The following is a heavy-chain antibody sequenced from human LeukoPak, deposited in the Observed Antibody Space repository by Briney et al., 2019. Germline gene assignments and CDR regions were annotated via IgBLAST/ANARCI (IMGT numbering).Heavy chain of an antibody. D-gene: IGHD1-26*01. CDR1: GYSISSGYY. V-gene: IGHV4-38-2*02. CDR3: ASWGATHHYFDS. Sequence: SETLSLTCTVSGYSISSGYYWGWIRQPPGKGLEWIGSIYHSGSTYYNPSLKSRVTISVDTSKNQFSLKLSSVTAADTAVYYCASWGATHHYFDSWGQGTLVTVSS. CDR2: IYHSGST. J-gene: IGHJ4*02.